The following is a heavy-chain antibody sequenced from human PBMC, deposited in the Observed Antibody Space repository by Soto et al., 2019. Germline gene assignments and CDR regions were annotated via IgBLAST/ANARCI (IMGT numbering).Heavy chain of an antibody. CDR1: GYSFTNYW. CDR3: ARHGGPDARGHLDFDY. D-gene: IGHD3-16*01. CDR2: IYPGDSDA. J-gene: IGHJ4*02. V-gene: IGHV5-51*01. Sequence: RGESLKISCQGSGYSFTNYWIGWVGQMPGKGLEWMGIIYPGDSDARYSPSFQGQVTMSADKSIRIAYLQWNSLKASDTAIYYCARHGGPDARGHLDFDYWGQGTLVTVSS.